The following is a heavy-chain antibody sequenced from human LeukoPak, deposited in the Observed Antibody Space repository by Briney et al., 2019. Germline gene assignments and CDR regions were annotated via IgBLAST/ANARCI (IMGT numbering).Heavy chain of an antibody. Sequence: ASVKVSCKASGYTFTSYYMHWVRQAPGQGLEWMGIINPSGGSTSYAQKFQGRVTMTRDTSTSTVYMELSSLRSEDTAVYYCARGALRYFGWSSRGLDYWGQGTLVTVSS. V-gene: IGHV1-46*01. CDR1: GYTFTSYY. CDR2: INPSGGST. J-gene: IGHJ4*02. D-gene: IGHD3-9*01. CDR3: ARGALRYFGWSSRGLDY.